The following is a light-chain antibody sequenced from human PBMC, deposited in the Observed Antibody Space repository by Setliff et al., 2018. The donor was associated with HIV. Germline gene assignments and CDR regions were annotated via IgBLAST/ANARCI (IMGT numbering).Light chain of an antibody. CDR1: SSDIGDYNY. J-gene: IGLJ1*01. Sequence: QSALTQPASVSGSPGQSITISCTGTSSDIGDYNYVSWYQQHPGKAPKLMIYDVSKRPSGVSDRFSGSKSGNTASLTISGLQAEDEADYYCSSSRSSTIEVFGTGTKITVL. V-gene: IGLV2-14*01. CDR2: DVS. CDR3: SSSRSSTIEV.